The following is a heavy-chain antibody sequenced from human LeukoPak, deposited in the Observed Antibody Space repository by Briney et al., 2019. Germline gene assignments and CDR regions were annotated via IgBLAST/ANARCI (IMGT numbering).Heavy chain of an antibody. CDR3: ARAYASSRYYGY. Sequence: GGSLRLSCAASGFTFSSYALSWVRQAPGKGLEWVAYIDSSGSTIYHADSVKGRFTVSRDNAQNSMFLQMNSLRAEDTAVYYCARAYASSRYYGYWGQGTLVTVSS. D-gene: IGHD3-10*01. CDR2: IDSSGSTI. J-gene: IGHJ4*02. V-gene: IGHV3-48*03. CDR1: GFTFSSYA.